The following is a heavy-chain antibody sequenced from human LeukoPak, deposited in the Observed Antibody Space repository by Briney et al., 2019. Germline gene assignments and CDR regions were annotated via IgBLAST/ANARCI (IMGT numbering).Heavy chain of an antibody. D-gene: IGHD6-19*01. CDR2: IWYDGSNK. CDR1: GFTFSSYG. J-gene: IGHJ4*02. Sequence: PGGSLRLSCAASGFTFSSYGMHWVRQAPGKGLEWEAVIWYDGSNKYYADSVKGRFTISRDNSKNTLYLQMNSLRAEDTAVYYCARGQGSGWYDYFDYWGQGTLVTVSS. V-gene: IGHV3-33*01. CDR3: ARGQGSGWYDYFDY.